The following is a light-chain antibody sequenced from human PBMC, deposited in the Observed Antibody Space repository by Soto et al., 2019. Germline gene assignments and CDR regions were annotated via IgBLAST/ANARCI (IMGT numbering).Light chain of an antibody. Sequence: EIVMTQSPATLTVYTGARATLSCRASQSVGSDLVWYRQTPGQAPTLLIYGASNRATGIPDRFSGSGSGTDFTLTISSLEPEDFALYFCQQYGSSAPITVGQGTRLEIK. CDR3: QQYGSSAPIT. V-gene: IGKV3-20*01. CDR1: QSVGSD. J-gene: IGKJ5*01. CDR2: GAS.